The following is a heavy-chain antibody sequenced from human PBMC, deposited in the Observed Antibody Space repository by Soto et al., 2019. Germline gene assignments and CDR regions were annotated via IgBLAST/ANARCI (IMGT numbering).Heavy chain of an antibody. D-gene: IGHD3-9*01. V-gene: IGHV4-34*01. CDR2: INHSGST. CDR3: ARVARDYDILTGYYSHSNFDY. J-gene: IGHJ4*02. Sequence: SETLSLTCAVYGGSFSGCYWSWIRQPPGKGLEWIGEINHSGSTNYNPSLKSRVTISVDTSKNQFSLELSSVTAADTAVYYCARVARDYDILTGYYSHSNFDYWGQGTLVTVSS. CDR1: GGSFSGCY.